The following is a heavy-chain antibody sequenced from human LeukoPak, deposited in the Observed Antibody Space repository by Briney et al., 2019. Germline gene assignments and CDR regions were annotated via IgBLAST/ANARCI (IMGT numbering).Heavy chain of an antibody. Sequence: PGRSLRLSCAASGFTFSSYGTHWVRQAPGKGLEWVAVIWYDGSNKYYADSVKGRFTISRDNSKNTLYLQMNSLRAEDTAVYYCARDRWGAFDIWGQGTMVTVSP. CDR2: IWYDGSNK. D-gene: IGHD3-16*01. V-gene: IGHV3-33*01. CDR1: GFTFSSYG. CDR3: ARDRWGAFDI. J-gene: IGHJ3*02.